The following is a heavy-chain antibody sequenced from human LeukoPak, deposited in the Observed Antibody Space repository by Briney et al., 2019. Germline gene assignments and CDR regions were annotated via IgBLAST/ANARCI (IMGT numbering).Heavy chain of an antibody. CDR2: INPNTGGT. J-gene: IGHJ4*02. CDR1: GYTFTSYG. Sequence: ASVKVSCKASGYTFTSYGISWVRQAPGQGLEWMGWINPNTGGTKYAQRFQDRVTMTRDTSISTAYMEVSRLRYDDTAVYYCARLAGEYSHPYDYWGQGTLVSVSS. D-gene: IGHD2/OR15-2a*01. V-gene: IGHV1-2*02. CDR3: ARLAGEYSHPYDY.